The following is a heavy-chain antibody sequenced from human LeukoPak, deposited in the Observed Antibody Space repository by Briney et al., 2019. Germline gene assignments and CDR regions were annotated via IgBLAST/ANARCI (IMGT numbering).Heavy chain of an antibody. Sequence: GGSLRLSCAASGFTFINYAMSWVRQAPGKGLEWVSSMSSSDENKYYADSVKGRLTISRDNSKNLLFLQTSSLRVEDTAIYYCAKGRFAGSYASSDYWGQGTLVIVST. CDR1: GFTFINYA. CDR2: MSSSDENK. CDR3: AKGRFAGSYASSDY. D-gene: IGHD3-10*01. V-gene: IGHV3-23*01. J-gene: IGHJ4*02.